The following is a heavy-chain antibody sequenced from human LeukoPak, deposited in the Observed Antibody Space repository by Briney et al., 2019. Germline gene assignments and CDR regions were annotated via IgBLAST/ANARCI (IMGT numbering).Heavy chain of an antibody. CDR1: GFSFSVYW. CDR2: IKTDGSIT. J-gene: IGHJ4*02. D-gene: IGHD6-19*01. CDR3: VAGHSSGWSLDY. Sequence: GGSLRLSCAASGFSFSVYWMHWVRQAPGKGPVWVSRIKTDGSITDYADFAKGRFTISRDNAKNTLYLQMNSLRAEDTAVYYCVAGHSSGWSLDYWGQGTLVTVSS. V-gene: IGHV3-74*01.